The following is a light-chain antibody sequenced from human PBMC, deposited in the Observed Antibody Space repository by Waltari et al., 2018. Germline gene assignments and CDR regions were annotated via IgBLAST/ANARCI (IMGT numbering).Light chain of an antibody. V-gene: IGKV3-15*01. CDR1: QSVSSK. J-gene: IGKJ1*01. CDR2: GAS. Sequence: EIVMTQSPATLSVSPGERATLSCRASQSVSSKLAWYQQKPGQAPRLLIYGASTRATGIPARFSGSGSGTECTLTISSLQSEDFAVYYCHQYNNWPRTFGQGTKVEIK. CDR3: HQYNNWPRT.